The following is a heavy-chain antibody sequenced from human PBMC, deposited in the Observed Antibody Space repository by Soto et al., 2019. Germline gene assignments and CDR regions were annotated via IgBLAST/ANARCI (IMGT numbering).Heavy chain of an antibody. J-gene: IGHJ2*01. V-gene: IGHV1-18*01. D-gene: IGHD2-8*01. CDR1: GYTLDNHA. CDR3: ARGTKGAGGWYFDL. Sequence: QIQVVQSEVEVKRPGASVRISCKASGYTLDNHAITWVRQAPGQGLEWMGWIGALLYNDATNYARPFQGRLTMARDTSPNTVYMDLGSLRSDDTAVYYCARGTKGAGGWYFDLWGRGTLVVVSS. CDR2: IGALLYNDAT.